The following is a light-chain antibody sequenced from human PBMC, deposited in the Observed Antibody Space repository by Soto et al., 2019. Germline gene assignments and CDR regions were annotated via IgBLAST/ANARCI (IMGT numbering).Light chain of an antibody. Sequence: DIHVTHSPSTLSRSVGDRVTNTFRSSQSIDNKLAWYQRKPGKAPKLLIYDASTLESGVPSTFDGSGFGTEFTLTISSLQPDDFATYYCQEYSGSSWTFGQGTKVDIK. V-gene: IGKV1-5*01. CDR1: QSIDNK. J-gene: IGKJ1*01. CDR3: QEYSGSSWT. CDR2: DAS.